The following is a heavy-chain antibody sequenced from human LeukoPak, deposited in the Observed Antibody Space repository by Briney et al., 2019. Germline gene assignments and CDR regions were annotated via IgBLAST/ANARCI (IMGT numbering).Heavy chain of an antibody. V-gene: IGHV1-18*01. Sequence: ASVKVSCKASGYTFTSYGISWVRQAPGQGLEWMGWISAYNGNTNYALKLQGRVTMTTDTSTSTAYMELRSLRSDDTAVYYCARTYYYDSSGYYAAHYYFDYWGRGTLVTVSS. CDR2: ISAYNGNT. CDR1: GYTFTSYG. J-gene: IGHJ4*02. CDR3: ARTYYYDSSGYYAAHYYFDY. D-gene: IGHD3-22*01.